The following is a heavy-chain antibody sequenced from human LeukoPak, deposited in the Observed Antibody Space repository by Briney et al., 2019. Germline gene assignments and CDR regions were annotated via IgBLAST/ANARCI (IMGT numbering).Heavy chain of an antibody. D-gene: IGHD3-3*01. Sequence: GGSLRLSCAASRFTFSSYAMSWVRQAPGKGLEWVSAISGSGGSTYYADSVKGRFTISRDNSKNTLYLQMNSLRAEDTAVYYCAKPYYDFWSGWDWGQGTLVTVSS. CDR1: RFTFSSYA. CDR3: AKPYYDFWSGWD. V-gene: IGHV3-23*01. CDR2: ISGSGGST. J-gene: IGHJ4*02.